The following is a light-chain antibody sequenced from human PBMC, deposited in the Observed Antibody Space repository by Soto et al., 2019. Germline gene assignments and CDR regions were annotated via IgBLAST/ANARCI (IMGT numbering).Light chain of an antibody. CDR1: SSDVGGYDR. V-gene: IGLV2-23*02. J-gene: IGLJ3*02. Sequence: QSALTQPASVSGSPGQSITISCTGTSSDVGGYDRVSWYQHHPGKAPTLMIYEVNKRPSGVSNRFSGSKSGNTASLTISGLQAEDEADYYCCSSVGSPNGVFGGGTKVTVL. CDR2: EVN. CDR3: CSSVGSPNGV.